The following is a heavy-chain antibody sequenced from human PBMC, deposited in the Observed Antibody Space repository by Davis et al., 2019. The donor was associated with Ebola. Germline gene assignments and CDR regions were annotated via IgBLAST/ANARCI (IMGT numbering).Heavy chain of an antibody. Sequence: PGGSLRLSCPASGFTFSSYSMNWVRQAPGKGLEWVSSISSSSSYIYYADSVKGRFTIPRDNAKHSLYLQMNSLRAEDTAVYYCATHGLSLSDYYRYYYGMDVWGQGTTVTVSS. CDR1: GFTFSSYS. J-gene: IGHJ6*02. CDR2: ISSSSSYI. CDR3: ATHGLSLSDYYRYYYGMDV. V-gene: IGHV3-21*01. D-gene: IGHD3-22*01.